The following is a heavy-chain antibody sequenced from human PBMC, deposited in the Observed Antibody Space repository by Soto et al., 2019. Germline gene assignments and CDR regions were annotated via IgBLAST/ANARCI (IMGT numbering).Heavy chain of an antibody. CDR1: GYTFTNYG. CDR2: INVYNGKT. CDR3: ARGPEPTYFDY. V-gene: IGHV1-18*01. Sequence: QVQLVQSGGEVAKPGASVKVSCKASGYTFTNYGINWVRQAPGLGLEWMGWINVYNGKTNYAQKFQARVTMTTDTSTNSVYMELRSLRSDDTAVYYCARGPEPTYFDYWCQGTLVIVSS. J-gene: IGHJ4*02.